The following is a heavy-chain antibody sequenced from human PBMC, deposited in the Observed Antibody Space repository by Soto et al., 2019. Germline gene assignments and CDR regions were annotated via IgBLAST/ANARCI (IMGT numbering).Heavy chain of an antibody. J-gene: IGHJ4*02. D-gene: IGHD3-10*01. CDR3: ANADGLGVEY. V-gene: IGHV5-51*01. CDR1: GDNCVSLG. Sequence: SGDNCVSLGVPRIGQMPGKGLEWMGSIYPGDSDTTYSPSIQGQVTISADKSSTTVYLQWNTLKASDTAMYYCANADGLGVEYWCRGTQVTRSS. CDR2: IYPGDSDT.